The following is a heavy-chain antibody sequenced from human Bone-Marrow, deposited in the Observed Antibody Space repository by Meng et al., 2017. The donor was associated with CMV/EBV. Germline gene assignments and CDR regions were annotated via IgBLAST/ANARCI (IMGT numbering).Heavy chain of an antibody. CDR1: GFTFSSYA. CDR3: ARESKGLDV. J-gene: IGHJ6*02. CDR2: ISYDGSNK. V-gene: IGHV3-30*04. Sequence: GGSLKISCAASGFTFSSYAMHGVRQAPGKGLEWVAVISYDGSNKYYADSVKGRFTISRDNSKNTLYLQMKSLRAEDTAVYYCARESKGLDVWGQGTTVTVSS.